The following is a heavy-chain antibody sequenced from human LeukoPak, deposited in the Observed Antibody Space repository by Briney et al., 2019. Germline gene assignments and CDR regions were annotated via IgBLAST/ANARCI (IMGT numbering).Heavy chain of an antibody. CDR1: GFTFSFYA. CDR2: ITSSGNTT. CDR3: ARDGGYSSGWVPGYFDY. Sequence: GGSLRLSCAASGFTFSFYAMSWVRQAPGKGLEWVAGITSSGNTTYYADPVKGRFTISRDNSRNILYLQMNSLRAEDTAVYYCARDGGYSSGWVPGYFDYWGQGTLVTVSS. V-gene: IGHV3-23*01. D-gene: IGHD6-19*01. J-gene: IGHJ4*02.